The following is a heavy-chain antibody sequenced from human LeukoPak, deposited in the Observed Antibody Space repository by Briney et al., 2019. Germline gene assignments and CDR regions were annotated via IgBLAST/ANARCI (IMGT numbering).Heavy chain of an antibody. J-gene: IGHJ4*02. Sequence: GGSLRLSCAASDFTISSYAMTWVRQAPGKGLEWVSSISRSGVSTAYADSVKGRFTVSRDTSKNTLFLQMNSLRAEDTAVYFCAKRGVVIRVILVGFHKEAYYFDSWGQGALVTVSS. CDR1: DFTISSYA. V-gene: IGHV3-23*01. CDR2: ISRSGVST. CDR3: AKRGVVIRVILVGFHKEAYYFDS. D-gene: IGHD3-22*01.